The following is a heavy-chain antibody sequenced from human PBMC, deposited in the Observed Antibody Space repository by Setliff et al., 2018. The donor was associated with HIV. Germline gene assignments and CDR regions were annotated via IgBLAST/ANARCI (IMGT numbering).Heavy chain of an antibody. V-gene: IGHV3-20*04. CDR1: GFTFDDYG. CDR3: ARDRFFVANY. Sequence: GGSLRLSCAASGFTFDDYGMSWVRQAPGKGLEWVSGINWNGGSTGYADSVKGRFTISRDNAKNSLYLHMNTLRADDTAVYFCARDRFFVANYWGPGTLVTVSS. D-gene: IGHD2-8*01. CDR2: INWNGGST. J-gene: IGHJ4*02.